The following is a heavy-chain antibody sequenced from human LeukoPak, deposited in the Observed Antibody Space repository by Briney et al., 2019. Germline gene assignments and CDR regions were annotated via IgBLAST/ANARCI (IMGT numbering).Heavy chain of an antibody. CDR1: GFTFSSYA. CDR2: ISGSGGST. D-gene: IGHD3-10*01. V-gene: IGHV3-23*01. CDR3: AKDSPMAWGPPNWFDP. J-gene: IGHJ5*02. Sequence: GGSLRLSCAASGFTFSSYAMSWVRQAPGKGQKCVSGISGSGGSTYYADSVKGRFTISRDNSKNTLYLQMNSLRVEDTAVYYCAKDSPMAWGPPNWFDPWGQGTLVTVSS.